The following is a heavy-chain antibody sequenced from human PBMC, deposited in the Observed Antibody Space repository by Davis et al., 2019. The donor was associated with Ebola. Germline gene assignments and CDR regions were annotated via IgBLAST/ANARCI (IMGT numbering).Heavy chain of an antibody. Sequence: GESLKISCAASGFTVSSNYMSWVRQAPGKGLEWVSVIYSGGSTYYADSVKGRFTISRDNAKNSLYLQMNSLRAEDTAVYYCARDRAGSGSYTNFDYWGQGTLVTVSS. CDR1: GFTVSSNY. J-gene: IGHJ4*02. CDR3: ARDRAGSGSYTNFDY. V-gene: IGHV3-53*01. CDR2: IYSGGST. D-gene: IGHD3-10*01.